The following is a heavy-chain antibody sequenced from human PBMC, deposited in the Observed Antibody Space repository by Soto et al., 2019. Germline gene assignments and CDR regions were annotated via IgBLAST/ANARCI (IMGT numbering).Heavy chain of an antibody. Sequence: ASETLSLTCTGSGGSISSYYWSWIRQPAGKGLEWIGRIYTSGSTNYNPSLKSRVTMSVDTSKNQFSLKLSSVTAADTAVYYCARDRKRGDPGELDYWGQGTLVTVSS. CDR1: GGSISSYY. CDR3: ARDRKRGDPGELDY. CDR2: IYTSGST. J-gene: IGHJ4*02. V-gene: IGHV4-4*07.